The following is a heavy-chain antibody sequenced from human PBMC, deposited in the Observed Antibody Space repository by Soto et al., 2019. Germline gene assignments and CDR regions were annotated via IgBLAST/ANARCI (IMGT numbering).Heavy chain of an antibody. Sequence: QVQLVESGGGVVQPGRSLRLSCAASGFTFSSYAMHRVRQAPGKGLEWVAVISYDGSNKYYADSVKGRFTISRDNSKNTVYLQMNSLRAEDTAVYYCARASSGWYKDAFDIWGQGTMVTVSS. J-gene: IGHJ3*02. D-gene: IGHD6-19*01. V-gene: IGHV3-30-3*01. CDR1: GFTFSSYA. CDR3: ARASSGWYKDAFDI. CDR2: ISYDGSNK.